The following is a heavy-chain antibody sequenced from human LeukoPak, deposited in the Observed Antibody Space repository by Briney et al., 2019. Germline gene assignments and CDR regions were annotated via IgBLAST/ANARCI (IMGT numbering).Heavy chain of an antibody. J-gene: IGHJ6*04. CDR1: GFTFSNFA. CDR3: AELGITMIGGV. V-gene: IGHV3-23*01. D-gene: IGHD3-10*02. Sequence: GGSLRLSCAASGFTFSNFAMSWVRQAPGKGLEWVSGISASGNSPYYADSVKGRFIISRDNAKNSLYLQMNSLRAEDTAVYYCAELGITMIGGVWGKGTTVTISS. CDR2: ISASGNSP.